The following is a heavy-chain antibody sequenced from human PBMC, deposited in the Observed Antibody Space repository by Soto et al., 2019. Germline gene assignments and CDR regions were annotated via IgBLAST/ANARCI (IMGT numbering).Heavy chain of an antibody. Sequence: EVQLVESGGGLVKPGGSLRLSCAASGFTFSRYGMNWVRQAPGKGLELVSSISGLSSYIYYADSVKGRFTVSRGNAKNSLYVQMNSLRAEDTAVYYCARDPQQRLADSYYYGMDVWGQGTTVIVSS. V-gene: IGHV3-21*02. J-gene: IGHJ6*02. D-gene: IGHD6-25*01. CDR3: ARDPQQRLADSYYYGMDV. CDR2: ISGLSSYI. CDR1: GFTFSRYG.